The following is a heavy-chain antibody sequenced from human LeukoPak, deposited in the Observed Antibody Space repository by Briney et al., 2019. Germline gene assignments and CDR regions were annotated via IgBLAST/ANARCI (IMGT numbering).Heavy chain of an antibody. CDR2: ISGSGGST. Sequence: GSLRLSCEASGFTFSNYAMSWVRQAPGKGLEWVSAISGSGGSTYYADSVKGRFTISRDNSKNTLYLQMNSLRAEDTAVYYCAKFSDCSSTSCYGMAYYYYGMDVWGQGTTVTVSS. J-gene: IGHJ6*02. V-gene: IGHV3-23*01. D-gene: IGHD2-2*01. CDR3: AKFSDCSSTSCYGMAYYYYGMDV. CDR1: GFTFSNYA.